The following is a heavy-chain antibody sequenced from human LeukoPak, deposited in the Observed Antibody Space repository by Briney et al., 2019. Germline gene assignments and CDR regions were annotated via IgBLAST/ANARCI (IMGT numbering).Heavy chain of an antibody. CDR1: GFTFSSYA. CDR2: VSGSGGST. Sequence: PGGSLRLSCAASGFTFSSYAMSWVRQAPGKGLAWVSAVSGSGGSTYDADSVEGRFTISRDNSKNTLYLQMNILRAEDTAVYDGAATVWVTYCYGMDVWGQGTTVTVAS. CDR3: AATVWVTYCYGMDV. V-gene: IGHV3-23*01. D-gene: IGHD2-21*02. J-gene: IGHJ6*02.